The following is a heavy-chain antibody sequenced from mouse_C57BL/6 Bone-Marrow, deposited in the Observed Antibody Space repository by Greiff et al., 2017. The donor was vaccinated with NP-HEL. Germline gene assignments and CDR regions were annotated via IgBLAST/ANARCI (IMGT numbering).Heavy chain of an antibody. J-gene: IGHJ1*01. CDR1: GFTFSDFY. Sequence: DVKLVESGGGLVQPGGSLRLSCATSGFTFSDFYMEWVRQPPGKRLEWIAASRNKANDYTTEYSASVKGRFIVSRYTSQSILYLQMNALRAEDTAIYYCARDYYGSSYWYFDVWGAGTTVTVSS. CDR3: ARDYYGSSYWYFDV. V-gene: IGHV7-1*02. D-gene: IGHD1-1*01. CDR2: SRNKANDYTT.